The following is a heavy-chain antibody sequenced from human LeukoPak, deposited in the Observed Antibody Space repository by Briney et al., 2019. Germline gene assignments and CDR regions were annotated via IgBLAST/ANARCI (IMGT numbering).Heavy chain of an antibody. J-gene: IGHJ4*02. V-gene: IGHV3-30*04. D-gene: IGHD1-26*01. CDR1: GFTFSSYA. CDR2: ISYDGSNK. CDR3: ARGEALWELLRPGDH. Sequence: PGGSLRLSCAASGFTFSSYAMHWVRQAPGKGLEWVAVISYDGSNKYYADSVKGRFTISRDNSKNTLYLQMNSLRAEDTAVYYCARGEALWELLRPGDHWGQGTLVTVSS.